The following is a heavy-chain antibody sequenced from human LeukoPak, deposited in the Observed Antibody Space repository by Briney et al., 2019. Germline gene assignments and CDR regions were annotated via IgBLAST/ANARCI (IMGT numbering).Heavy chain of an antibody. CDR3: ALSDSGSPFRD. V-gene: IGHV1-18*01. CDR1: GYTFNSYG. J-gene: IGHJ4*02. D-gene: IGHD1-26*01. Sequence: ASVKVSCKASGYTFNSYGINWVRQAPGQGLQWMGWISAYDGSTHYAQDLQGRVTMTTDTFTSTAYMELRSLKTDDTAMYYCALSDSGSPFRDWGQGTLVTVSS. CDR2: ISAYDGST.